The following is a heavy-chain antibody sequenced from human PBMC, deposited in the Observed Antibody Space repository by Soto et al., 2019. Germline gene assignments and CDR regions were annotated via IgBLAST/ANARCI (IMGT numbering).Heavy chain of an antibody. V-gene: IGHV5-10-1*01. J-gene: IGHJ4*02. CDR2: IDPSDSYT. CDR1: GYSFTSYW. CDR3: ARRPQFDTSGYYLS. D-gene: IGHD3-22*01. Sequence: GESLKISWKGSGYSFTSYWISWGRQMPGKGLEWMGRIDPSDSYTNYSPSFQGHVTISSDKSITTAYLQWSSLKASDTAMYYCARRPQFDTSGYYLSWGQGTLVTVSS.